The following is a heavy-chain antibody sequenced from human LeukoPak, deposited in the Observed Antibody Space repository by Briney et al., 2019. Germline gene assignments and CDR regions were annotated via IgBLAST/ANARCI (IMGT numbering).Heavy chain of an antibody. J-gene: IGHJ4*02. CDR1: GFTVGNNY. V-gene: IGHV3-66*01. Sequence: GGSLRLSCAASGFTVGNNYMNWVRQAPGKGLEWVSLIFSHGETSYADSVKGRFTISRDNSKNTLYLQMNGLRVEDTAAYYCARDPPAVSINTYAWGQGTLVTVSS. CDR3: ARDPPAVSINTYA. D-gene: IGHD2-8*01. CDR2: IFSHGET.